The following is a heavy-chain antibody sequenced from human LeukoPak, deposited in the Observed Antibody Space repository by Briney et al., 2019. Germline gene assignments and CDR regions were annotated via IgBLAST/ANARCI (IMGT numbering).Heavy chain of an antibody. CDR3: ARGRYNWIF. CDR1: GGSISSYY. Sequence: SETLSLTCTVSGGSISSYYWSWLRQPPGKGLEWIGYIYYSGSTNYNPSLQSRVTISVDTSKNQFSLKLSPVTAADTAVYYCARGRYNWIFWGQGTLVTVSS. D-gene: IGHD1-20*01. CDR2: IYYSGST. V-gene: IGHV4-59*01. J-gene: IGHJ4*02.